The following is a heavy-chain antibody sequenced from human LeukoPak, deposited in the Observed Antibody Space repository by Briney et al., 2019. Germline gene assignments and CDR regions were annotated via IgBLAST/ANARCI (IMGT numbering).Heavy chain of an antibody. CDR3: ARADTMIVAT. Sequence: SETLSLTWAVYGGSFSGYYWSWIRQPPGKGLEWMGEINHSGSTNYNPSLKSRVTISVDTSKNQFSLKLSSVTAAATAVYYCARADTMIVATWGQGTLVTVSS. J-gene: IGHJ4*02. V-gene: IGHV4-34*01. CDR2: INHSGST. CDR1: GGSFSGYY. D-gene: IGHD3-22*01.